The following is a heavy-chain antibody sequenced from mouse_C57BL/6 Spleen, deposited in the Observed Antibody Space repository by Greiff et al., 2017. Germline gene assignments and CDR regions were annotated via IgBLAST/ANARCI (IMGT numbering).Heavy chain of an antibody. J-gene: IGHJ1*03. CDR1: GYTFTSYW. Sequence: QVQLQQPGAELVKPGASVKLSCKASGYTFTSYWMHWVKQRPGQGLEWIGMIHPNSGSTNYNEKFKSKATLTVDKSSSTAYMQLSSLTSEDSAVYYCARSLITTAWYFDVWGTGTTVTGSS. CDR2: IHPNSGST. V-gene: IGHV1-64*01. CDR3: ARSLITTAWYFDV. D-gene: IGHD1-1*01.